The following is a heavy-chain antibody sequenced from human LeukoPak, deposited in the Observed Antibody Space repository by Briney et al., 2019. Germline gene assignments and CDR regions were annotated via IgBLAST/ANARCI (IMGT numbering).Heavy chain of an antibody. CDR3: AREVGYCGGDCDQNRVSYYYYYMDV. Sequence: SETLSLTCTVSGGSISSHYWSWIRQPPGKGLEWLGYIYYSGSTNYNPSLKSRVTISVDTSKNQFSLKLSSVTAADTAVYYCAREVGYCGGDCDQNRVSYYYYYMDVWGKGTTVTVSS. CDR2: IYYSGST. V-gene: IGHV4-59*11. CDR1: GGSISSHY. J-gene: IGHJ6*03. D-gene: IGHD2-21*02.